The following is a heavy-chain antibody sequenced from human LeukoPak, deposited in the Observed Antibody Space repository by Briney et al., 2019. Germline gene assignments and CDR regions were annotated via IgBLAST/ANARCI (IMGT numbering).Heavy chain of an antibody. CDR2: IYHSGST. CDR3: ARDRAIEWLRPGGYFDL. D-gene: IGHD3-3*01. Sequence: SETLSLTCTVSGGSISSGGYYWSRIRRPPGKGLEWIGYIYHSGSTYYNPSLKSRVTISVDRSKNQFSLKLSSVTAADTAVYYCARDRAIEWLRPGGYFDLWGRGTLVTVSS. V-gene: IGHV4-30-2*01. J-gene: IGHJ2*01. CDR1: GGSISSGGYY.